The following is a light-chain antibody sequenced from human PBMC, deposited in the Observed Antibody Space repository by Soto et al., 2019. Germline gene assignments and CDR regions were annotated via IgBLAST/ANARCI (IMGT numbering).Light chain of an antibody. J-gene: IGKJ1*01. CDR1: QGISSW. V-gene: IGKV1-5*03. CDR3: QHYNSYSEA. Sequence: DIHLTQSPSFLSASVGDRVTITCRASQGISSWLAWYQQKPGKAPKLLIYKASTLKSGVPSRFSGSGSGTEFTLTISSLQPDDFATYYCQHYNSYSEAFGQGTKVDIK. CDR2: KAS.